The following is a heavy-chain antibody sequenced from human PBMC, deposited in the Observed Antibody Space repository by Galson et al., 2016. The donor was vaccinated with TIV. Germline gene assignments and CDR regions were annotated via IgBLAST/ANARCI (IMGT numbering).Heavy chain of an antibody. D-gene: IGHD3-3*01. J-gene: IGHJ4*02. CDR3: ARATPSVFGVVMTLDY. CDR2: TYYRSKWYN. Sequence: CAISGDSVSSDSAAWNWIRQSSSRGLEWLGRTYYRSKWYNDYAVAVKSRITITPDTSKNQFSLQLTSVTPEDTAVYYCARATPSVFGVVMTLDYWGQGTLVTVSS. V-gene: IGHV6-1*01. CDR1: GDSVSSDSAA.